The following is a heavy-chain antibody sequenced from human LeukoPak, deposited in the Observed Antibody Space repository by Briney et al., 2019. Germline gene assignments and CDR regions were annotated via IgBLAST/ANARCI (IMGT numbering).Heavy chain of an antibody. CDR3: AKDIGIAVAGRSTGFDY. D-gene: IGHD6-19*01. V-gene: IGHV3-74*01. Sequence: GGSLRLSCAASGFTFSSYWMHWVRQAPGKGLVWVSRINTDGSSTSYADSVKGRFTISRDNAKNTLYLQMNSLRAEDTALYYCAKDIGIAVAGRSTGFDYWGQGTLVTVSS. CDR1: GFTFSSYW. CDR2: INTDGSST. J-gene: IGHJ4*02.